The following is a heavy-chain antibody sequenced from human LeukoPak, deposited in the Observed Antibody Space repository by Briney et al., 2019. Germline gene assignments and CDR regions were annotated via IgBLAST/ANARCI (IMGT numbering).Heavy chain of an antibody. J-gene: IGHJ3*02. V-gene: IGHV3-33*01. D-gene: IGHD2-21*01. CDR3: VRDGGELEADGFDI. CDR2: IWYDGTNI. Sequence: PGGALRLSCAASGFLLSTYDMERVPQAPAKGAGRVEIIWYDGTNIKYVDPVKGRFTISRDNSKNTLYLQMNSLSAEDTAVCYCVRDGGELEADGFDIWGKGTMVTVSS. CDR1: GFLLSTYD.